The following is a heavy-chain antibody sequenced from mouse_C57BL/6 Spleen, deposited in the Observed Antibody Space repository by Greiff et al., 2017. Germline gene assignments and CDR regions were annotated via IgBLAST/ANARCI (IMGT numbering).Heavy chain of an antibody. CDR2: ISSGGDYI. Sequence: EVKLMESGEGLVKPGGSLKLSCAASGFTFSSYAMSWVRQTPEKRLEWVAYISSGGDYIYYADTVKGRFTISRDNARNTLYLQMSSLKSEDTAMYYCTREGFGYWYFEVWGTGTTVTVSS. CDR3: TREGFGYWYFEV. J-gene: IGHJ1*03. CDR1: GFTFSSYA. V-gene: IGHV5-9-1*02.